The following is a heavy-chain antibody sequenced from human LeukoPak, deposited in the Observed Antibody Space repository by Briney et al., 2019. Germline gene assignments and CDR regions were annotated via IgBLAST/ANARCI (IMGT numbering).Heavy chain of an antibody. CDR2: ISGSGGST. CDR1: GFTFSSYA. CDR3: AKETVVVVAATPDAFDI. Sequence: GGSLRLSCAASGFTFSSYAMSWVRQAPGKGLEWVSGISGSGGSTHYADSVKDRFTISRDNSKNTLYLQMNSLRAEDTAVYYCAKETVVVVAATPDAFDIWGQGTMVAVSS. V-gene: IGHV3-23*01. J-gene: IGHJ3*02. D-gene: IGHD2-15*01.